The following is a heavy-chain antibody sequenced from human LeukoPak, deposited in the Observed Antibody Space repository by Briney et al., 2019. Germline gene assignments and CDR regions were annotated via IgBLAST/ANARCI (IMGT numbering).Heavy chain of an antibody. J-gene: IGHJ6*02. V-gene: IGHV5-51*01. D-gene: IGHD3-3*01. CDR3: ARQASYDFWSGYYYGMDV. CDR2: IYPGDSDT. Sequence: GESLKISCKGSVYSFTSYWSGWVRQMPGKGLEWMGIIYPGDSDTRYSPSFQGQVTISADKSISTAYLQCSSLKASDTAMYYCARQASYDFWSGYYYGMDVWGQGTTVTVSS. CDR1: VYSFTSYW.